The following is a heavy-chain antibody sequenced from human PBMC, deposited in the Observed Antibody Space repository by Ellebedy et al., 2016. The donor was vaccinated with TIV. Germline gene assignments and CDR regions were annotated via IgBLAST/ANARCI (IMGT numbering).Heavy chain of an antibody. V-gene: IGHV2-5*02. CDR3: GHMVHDLGYYDY. CDR1: GFSLTTGGVA. J-gene: IGHJ4*02. Sequence: SGPTLVKPTQTLTLTCTFSGFSLTTGGVAVGWIRQPPGKALEWLALIYWDDYKRYSPSLKSRLTITKDTSKDQVVLTMTNMDPVDTATYYRGHMVHDLGYYDYWGQGTLVTVSS. D-gene: IGHD3-16*01. CDR2: IYWDDYK.